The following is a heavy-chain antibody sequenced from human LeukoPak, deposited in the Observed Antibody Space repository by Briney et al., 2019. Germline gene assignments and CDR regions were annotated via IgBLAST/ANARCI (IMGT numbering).Heavy chain of an antibody. CDR1: GYTFTSYA. Sequence: APVKVSCKASGYTFTSYAMHWVRQAPGQRLEWMGWINAGNGNTKYTQKFQGRVTITRDTSASTAYMELSSLRSEDTAVYYCARDDTIFGVVTNYYYYGMDVWGQGTTVTVSS. D-gene: IGHD3-3*01. CDR2: INAGNGNT. CDR3: ARDDTIFGVVTNYYYYGMDV. V-gene: IGHV1-3*01. J-gene: IGHJ6*02.